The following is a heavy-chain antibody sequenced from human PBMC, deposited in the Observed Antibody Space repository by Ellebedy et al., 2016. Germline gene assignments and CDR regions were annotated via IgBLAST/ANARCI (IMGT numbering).Heavy chain of an antibody. CDR1: GFMSRPYA. D-gene: IGHD3-22*01. CDR2: ISNDGNDE. V-gene: IGHV3-30*03. Sequence: GESLKISXAASGFMSRPYAIHWVRQAPGKGLEWVAAISNDGNDENYGASVKGRFSISRDNSKNRVYLQMSSLRVEDTAVYSCARVRSPDYSTNYDLDVWGQGTTVTVSS. CDR3: ARVRSPDYSTNYDLDV. J-gene: IGHJ6*02.